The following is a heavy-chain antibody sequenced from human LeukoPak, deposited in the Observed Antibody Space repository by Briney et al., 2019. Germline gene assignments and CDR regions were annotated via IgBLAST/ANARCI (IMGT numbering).Heavy chain of an antibody. D-gene: IGHD3-22*01. CDR3: ARAPFGYYYDSSGQMGFDY. CDR1: GGSISSSNW. V-gene: IGHV4-4*02. CDR2: IYHSGST. Sequence: SGTLSLTCAVSGGSISSSNWWSWVRQPPGKGLEWIGEIYHSGSTNYNPSLKSRVTISVDKSKNQFSLKLSSVTAADTAVYYCARAPFGYYYDSSGQMGFDYWGQGTLATVSS. J-gene: IGHJ4*02.